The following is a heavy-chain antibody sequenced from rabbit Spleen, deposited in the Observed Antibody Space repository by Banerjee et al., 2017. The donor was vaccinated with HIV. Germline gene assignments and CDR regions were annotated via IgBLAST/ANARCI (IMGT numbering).Heavy chain of an antibody. V-gene: IGHV1S40*01. CDR3: ARSNVGSTNYFFNL. J-gene: IGHJ4*01. CDR1: GVSFSSDHY. D-gene: IGHD4-2*01. Sequence: QSLEESGGDLVKPGASLTLTCTASGVSFSSDHYMCWVRQAPGKGLELIACIYAGSSGSTDYASWAKGRFTISKTSSTTVTLQMTSLTAADTATYFCARSNVGSTNYFFNLWGPGTLVTVS. CDR2: IYAGSSGST.